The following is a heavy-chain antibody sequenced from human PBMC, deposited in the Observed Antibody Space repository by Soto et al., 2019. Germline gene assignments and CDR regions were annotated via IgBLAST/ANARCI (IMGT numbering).Heavy chain of an antibody. CDR2: INAGNGNT. V-gene: IGHV1-3*01. CDR1: GYTFTSYA. D-gene: IGHD1-20*01. CDR3: ARGITLPTPLDY. J-gene: IGHJ4*02. Sequence: VASVKVSCKASGYTFTSYAMHWVRQAPGQRLEWMGWINAGNGNTKYSQKFQGRVTITRDTSASTTYMELSSLRSEDTAVYYCARGITLPTPLDYWGQGTLVTV.